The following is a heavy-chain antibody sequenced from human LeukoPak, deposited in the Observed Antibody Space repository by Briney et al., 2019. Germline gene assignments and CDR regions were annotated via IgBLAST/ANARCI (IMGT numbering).Heavy chain of an antibody. CDR2: INPNSGGT. Sequence: ASVKVSRKASGYTFTGYYMHWVRQAPGQGLEWMGRINPNSGGTNYAQKFQGRVTMTRDTSISIAYMELSRLRSDDTAVYYCARDTYYDFWSGYSPFDYWGQGTLVTVSS. CDR3: ARDTYYDFWSGYSPFDY. V-gene: IGHV1-2*06. CDR1: GYTFTGYY. D-gene: IGHD3-3*01. J-gene: IGHJ4*02.